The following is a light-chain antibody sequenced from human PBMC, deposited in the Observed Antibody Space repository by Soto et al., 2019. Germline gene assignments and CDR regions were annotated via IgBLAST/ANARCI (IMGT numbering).Light chain of an antibody. CDR3: LQFKNWPLT. CDR1: QSVGSN. Sequence: EIVMTQSPATLPVSPGERVTLSCWASQSVGSNLAWYQRKPGQAPRLPIYGASTRVTGIPDRFSGSGSGTEFTLTISSLQSEDFAVYYCLQFKNWPLTFGGGTKVEIK. CDR2: GAS. J-gene: IGKJ4*01. V-gene: IGKV3-15*01.